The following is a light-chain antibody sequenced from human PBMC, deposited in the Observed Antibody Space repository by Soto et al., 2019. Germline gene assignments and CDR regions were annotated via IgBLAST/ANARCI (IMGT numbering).Light chain of an antibody. CDR1: SSAVGGYNY. V-gene: IGLV2-14*01. Sequence: QSVLTQPSSGSGSPGQSITSSCTGTSSAVGGYNYVSWYQQHPGKAPKLMIYDVSNRPSGVSNRFSGSKSGNTASLTISGLQAEDEADYYCSSYTSSSTQVFGTGTKVTVL. CDR2: DVS. CDR3: SSYTSSSTQV. J-gene: IGLJ1*01.